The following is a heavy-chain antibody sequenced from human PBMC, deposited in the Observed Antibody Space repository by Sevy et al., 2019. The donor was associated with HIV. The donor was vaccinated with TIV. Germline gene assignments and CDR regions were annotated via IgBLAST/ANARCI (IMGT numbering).Heavy chain of an antibody. Sequence: GGSLRLSCTASGFIFGDYAMRWVRQAPGKGLEWVGFIRSKAYGGTTEYAASVKGRFTISRDDSKSIAYLQMNSLKTEDTGLYYCTRDRGYYDSSGYYLDYWGQGTLVTVSS. CDR2: IRSKAYGGTT. J-gene: IGHJ4*02. CDR1: GFIFGDYA. V-gene: IGHV3-49*04. D-gene: IGHD3-22*01. CDR3: TRDRGYYDSSGYYLDY.